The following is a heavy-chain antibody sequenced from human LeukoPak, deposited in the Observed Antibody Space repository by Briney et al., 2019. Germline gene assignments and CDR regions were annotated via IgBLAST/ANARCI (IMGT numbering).Heavy chain of an antibody. CDR1: GYTFTSYA. V-gene: IGHV1-3*01. J-gene: IGHJ4*02. CDR2: INVGNGNT. Sequence: ASVKVSCKASGYTFTSYAMHWVRQAPGQRFEWMGWINVGNGNTEYSQKFQGRVTITRDTSASTAYMEVSSLRSEDTAVYYCARGPGGDYAPFDYWGQGTLVTVSS. CDR3: ARGPGGDYAPFDY. D-gene: IGHD3-16*01.